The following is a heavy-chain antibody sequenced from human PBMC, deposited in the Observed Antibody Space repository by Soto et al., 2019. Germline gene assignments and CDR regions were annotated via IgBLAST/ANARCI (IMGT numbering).Heavy chain of an antibody. V-gene: IGHV1-69*02. CDR2: IIPILGIA. Sequence: QVQLVQSGAEVKKPGSSVKVSCKASGGTFSSYTISWVRQAPGQGLEWMGRIIPILGIANYAQKFQGRVTIPADKSTSTAYMELSSLRSEDTAVYYCARGPSKVVVPAAPGWFDPWGQGTLVTVSS. J-gene: IGHJ5*02. CDR1: GGTFSSYT. CDR3: ARGPSKVVVPAAPGWFDP. D-gene: IGHD2-2*01.